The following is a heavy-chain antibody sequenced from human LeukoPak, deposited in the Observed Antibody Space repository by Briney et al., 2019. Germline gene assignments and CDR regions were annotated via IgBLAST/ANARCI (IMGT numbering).Heavy chain of an antibody. CDR1: GYSISSGYY. Sequence: SETLSLTCAVSGYSISSGYYWGWIRQPPGKGLEWIGSIYHSGSTYYNPSLKSRVTISVDTSKNQFSLKLSSVTAADTAVYYCARYTYYYGSPAFDYWGQGALVTVSS. D-gene: IGHD3-10*01. J-gene: IGHJ4*02. V-gene: IGHV4-38-2*01. CDR3: ARYTYYYGSPAFDY. CDR2: IYHSGST.